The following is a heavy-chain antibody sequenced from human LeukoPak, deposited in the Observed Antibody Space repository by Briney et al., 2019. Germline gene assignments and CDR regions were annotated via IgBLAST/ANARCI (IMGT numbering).Heavy chain of an antibody. CDR3: ARVPPYSGYGLFYFDY. V-gene: IGHV3-7*01. Sequence: PGGSLRLSCAASGFTFSTYWMSWVRQAPGKGLEWVANIKQDGSEKYYVDSVKGRFTISRDNAKNSLYLQMNSLRAEDTAVYYCARVPPYSGYGLFYFDYWGQGTLVTVSS. CDR1: GFTFSTYW. D-gene: IGHD5-12*01. CDR2: IKQDGSEK. J-gene: IGHJ4*02.